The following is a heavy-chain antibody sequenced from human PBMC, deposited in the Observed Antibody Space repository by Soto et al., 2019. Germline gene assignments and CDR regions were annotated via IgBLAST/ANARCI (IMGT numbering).Heavy chain of an antibody. CDR2: IYYSGST. J-gene: IGHJ5*02. CDR3: ARHRDGSSWGENWFDP. Sequence: SETLSLTCTVSGGSISSYYWSWIRQPPGKGLEWIGYIYYSGSTNYNPSLKSRVTISVDTSKNQFSLKLSSVTAADTAVYYCARHRDGSSWGENWFDPWGQGTLVTV. V-gene: IGHV4-59*08. CDR1: GGSISSYY. D-gene: IGHD6-13*01.